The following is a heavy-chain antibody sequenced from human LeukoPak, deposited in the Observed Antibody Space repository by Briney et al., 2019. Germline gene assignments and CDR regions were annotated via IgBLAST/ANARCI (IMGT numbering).Heavy chain of an antibody. CDR1: GFTFSSYW. CDR2: IKQDGSEK. V-gene: IGHV3-7*03. J-gene: IGHJ4*02. CDR3: AKPARTDYADY. D-gene: IGHD1-14*01. Sequence: PGGSLRLSCAASGFTFSSYWMSWVRQAPGKGLEWVANIKQDGSEKYYVDSVKGRFTISRDNAKNSLSLQMNSLRAEDTAVYYCAKPARTDYADYWGQGTLVTVSS.